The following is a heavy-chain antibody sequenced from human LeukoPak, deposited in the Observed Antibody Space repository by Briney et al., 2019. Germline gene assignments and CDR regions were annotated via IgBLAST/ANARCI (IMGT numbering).Heavy chain of an antibody. V-gene: IGHV3-23*01. CDR2: ISGSGGST. CDR1: GFTFSSYA. CDR3: ARTWNDHSTYYYYYMDV. D-gene: IGHD1-1*01. Sequence: PGGSLRLSCAASGFTFSSYAMSWVRQAPGKGLEWVSAISGSGGSTYYADSVKGRFTISRDNSKNTLYLQMNSLRAEDTAVYYCARTWNDHSTYYYYYMDVWGKGTTVTVSS. J-gene: IGHJ6*03.